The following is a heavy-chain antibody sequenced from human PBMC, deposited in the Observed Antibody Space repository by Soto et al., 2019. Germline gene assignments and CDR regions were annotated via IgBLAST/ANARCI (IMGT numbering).Heavy chain of an antibody. V-gene: IGHV1-8*01. CDR2: MNPNGGNT. J-gene: IGHJ6*02. CDR1: GYTFTSYD. CDR3: ARGIENYYAMDV. Sequence: QVQLVQSGAEVKKPGASVKVSCKASGYTFTSYDINWVRQATGQGLEWMGWMNPNGGNTGYSQKFQGRVTMTRNTSRSTAYMELSSLRSEDTAVYYCARGIENYYAMDVWGQGTTVTVSS.